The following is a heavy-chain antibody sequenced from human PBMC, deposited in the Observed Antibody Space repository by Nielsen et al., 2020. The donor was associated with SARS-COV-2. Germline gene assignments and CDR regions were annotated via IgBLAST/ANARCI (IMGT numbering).Heavy chain of an antibody. Sequence: GESLKISCAASGFTFSSYGMHWVRQAPGKGLEWVAVIWYDGSNKYYADSVKGRFTISRHNSKNTLYLQMNSLRAEDTAVYYCARDLGGVFDYWGQGTLVTVSS. CDR2: IWYDGSNK. CDR1: GFTFSSYG. D-gene: IGHD3-16*01. J-gene: IGHJ4*02. CDR3: ARDLGGVFDY. V-gene: IGHV3-33*01.